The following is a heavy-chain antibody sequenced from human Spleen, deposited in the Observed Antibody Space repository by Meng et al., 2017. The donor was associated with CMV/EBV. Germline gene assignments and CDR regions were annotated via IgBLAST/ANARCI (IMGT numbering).Heavy chain of an antibody. D-gene: IGHD5-18*01. CDR3: VRDGVTASYYYDY. J-gene: IGHJ4*02. CDR2: IYYRSRWYD. CDR1: GDSVSSNSAA. V-gene: IGHV6-1*01. Sequence: SCAISGDSVSSNSAAWNWTRQSPLRGLEWLGRIYYRSRWYDGYAVSVRGRITISPDTSKTQFSLQLSSVTPEDTAVYYCVRDGVTASYYYDYWGQGTVVTVSS.